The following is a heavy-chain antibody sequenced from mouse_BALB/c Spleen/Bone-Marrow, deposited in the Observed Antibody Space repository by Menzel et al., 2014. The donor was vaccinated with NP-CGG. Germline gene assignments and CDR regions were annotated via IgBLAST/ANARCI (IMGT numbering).Heavy chain of an antibody. D-gene: IGHD1-1*01. Sequence: AAGGVDFSTYWMRWVRQAPGQGLGWIGEINLDSSTINYTPSLKDKFIISRANAKNTLYLQMSKVRSEDTALYYCARLNYYGNLDDWGAGTTVTGSS. V-gene: IGHV4-1*02. CDR3: ARLNYYGNLDD. CDR1: GVDFSTYW. J-gene: IGHJ1*01. CDR2: INLDSSTI.